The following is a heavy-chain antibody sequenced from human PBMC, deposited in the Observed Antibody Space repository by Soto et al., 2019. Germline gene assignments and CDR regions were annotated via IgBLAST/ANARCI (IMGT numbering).Heavy chain of an antibody. D-gene: IGHD3-16*01. J-gene: IGHJ6*03. CDR1: GGSFSGYY. CDR3: ARGGNLGLDYYYYMDV. Sequence: SETLSLTCAVYGGSFSGYYWSWIRQPPGKGLEWIGEINHSGSTSYNQSLKSRVTISVDTSKNQFSLKLRSVTAADTAVYYCARGGNLGLDYYYYMDVWGKGTTVTVSS. CDR2: INHSGST. V-gene: IGHV4-34*01.